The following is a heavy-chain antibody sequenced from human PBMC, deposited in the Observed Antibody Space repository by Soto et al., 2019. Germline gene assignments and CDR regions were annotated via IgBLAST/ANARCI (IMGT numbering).Heavy chain of an antibody. J-gene: IGHJ4*02. CDR3: ARDSAWIFDY. CDR2: IWYDGSNK. Sequence: QVQLVESGGGVVQPGRSLRLSCAVSGFTYSSYGMHGVRQAPGKGLEWVAVIWYDGSNKYYADSEKGRFIISRDDSKNTLYLQMNRLRAEDTAVYYCARDSAWIFDYWGQGTLVTVSS. D-gene: IGHD2-2*03. V-gene: IGHV3-33*01. CDR1: GFTYSSYG.